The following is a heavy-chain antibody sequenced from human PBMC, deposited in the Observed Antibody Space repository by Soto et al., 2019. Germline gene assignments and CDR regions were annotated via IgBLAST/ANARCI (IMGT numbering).Heavy chain of an antibody. CDR3: AREVMTSVTRGWFDP. CDR1: GGSLNSGGYF. Sequence: QVQLQESGPGLVRPSQTLSLTCTVSGGSLNSGGYFWSWIRQVPGKGLEWIGYVYSGDIAYYNPSLPSRVTISLDTSKKPFSLTLTSVTAADTAIYFCAREVMTSVTRGWFDPWGQGTLVTVSS. CDR2: VYSGDIA. J-gene: IGHJ5*02. D-gene: IGHD4-17*01. V-gene: IGHV4-31*03.